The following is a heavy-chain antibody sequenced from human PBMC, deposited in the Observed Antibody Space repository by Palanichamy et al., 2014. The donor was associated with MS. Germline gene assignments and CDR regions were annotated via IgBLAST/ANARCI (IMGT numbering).Heavy chain of an antibody. CDR3: ARRGSSWSIDY. D-gene: IGHD6-13*01. V-gene: IGHV3-64*01. J-gene: IGHJ4*02. CDR1: GFTFSSYA. CDR2: ISSNGGST. Sequence: EVQLVEVWGRLGPGLGGPVRLSCAASGFTFSSYAMHWVRQAPGKGLEYVSAISSNGGSTYYANSVKGRFTISRDNSKNTLYLQMGSLRAEDMAVYYCARRGSSWSIDYWGQGTLVTVSS.